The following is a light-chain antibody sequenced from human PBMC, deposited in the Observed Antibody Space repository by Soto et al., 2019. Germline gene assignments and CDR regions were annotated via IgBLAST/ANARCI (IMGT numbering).Light chain of an antibody. CDR1: SSNIGAGYD. J-gene: IGLJ2*01. Sequence: QAVVTQPPSVSGAPGQRVTFSCTGSSSNIGAGYDVHWYQQVPGTAPKLLIYGNINRPSGVPDRFSGSKSGTSASLAITGLQADDEADYYCQSYDSSLTVVFGGGTKVTVL. CDR3: QSYDSSLTVV. CDR2: GNI. V-gene: IGLV1-40*01.